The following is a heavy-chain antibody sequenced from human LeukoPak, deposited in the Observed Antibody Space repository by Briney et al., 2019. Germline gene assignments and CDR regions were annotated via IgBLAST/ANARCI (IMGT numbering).Heavy chain of an antibody. CDR2: IYQSGHA. J-gene: IGHJ4*02. D-gene: IGHD3-10*01. V-gene: IGHV4-38-2*02. CDR1: NYTVRSDLH. Sequence: SETLSLTCKVSNYTVRSDLHWSWIRQSPGRGLEWIASIYQSGHAYYSPSLKSRVLISFDTSKKELSLKINSVTATDTALYYCASLRFGDSYFDFWGQGTQVTVSS. CDR3: ASLRFGDSYFDF.